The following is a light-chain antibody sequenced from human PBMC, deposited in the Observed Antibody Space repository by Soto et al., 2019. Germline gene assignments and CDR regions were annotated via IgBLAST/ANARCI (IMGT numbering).Light chain of an antibody. CDR3: QQYNTYRT. V-gene: IGKV1-5*03. CDR1: QSISSW. J-gene: IGKJ1*01. Sequence: DIQMTQSPSTLSASVGDRVTITCRASQSISSWLAWYQQKPGKAPKLLIYKASSLESGVPSRFSGSRSGTEFTLTISNLQPDDFATYFCQQYNTYRTFGQGTKVAIK. CDR2: KAS.